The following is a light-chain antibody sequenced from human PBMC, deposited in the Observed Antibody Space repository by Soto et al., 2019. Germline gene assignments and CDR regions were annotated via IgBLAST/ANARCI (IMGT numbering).Light chain of an antibody. V-gene: IGLV2-14*03. Sequence: QSALTQPASVSGSPGQSITISCTGTSSDVGGYNPVSGYQQHPGKAPKLIIYEISNRPSGVSNRFSGSKSGNTASLTISGLKADDEADYYCSSYTSSITYVFGNGTKLTVL. CDR2: EIS. CDR1: SSDVGGYNP. J-gene: IGLJ1*01. CDR3: SSYTSSITYV.